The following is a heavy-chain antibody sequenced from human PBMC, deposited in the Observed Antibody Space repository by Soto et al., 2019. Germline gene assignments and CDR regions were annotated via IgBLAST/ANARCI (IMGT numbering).Heavy chain of an antibody. CDR3: TTTGYSGTDL. CDR2: IKDKGHGGTT. CDR1: GFPFNNAW. D-gene: IGHD1-26*01. V-gene: IGHV3-15*01. Sequence: HLLESGGDLVKPGGSLRLSCATSGFPFNNAWLSWVRQAPGKGLEWVGRIKDKGHGGTTDYAEAVKGRFTISRDDSKNTLDLQMDSLKTEDTAVYYCTTTGYSGTDLWGQGTLVTVSS. J-gene: IGHJ4*02.